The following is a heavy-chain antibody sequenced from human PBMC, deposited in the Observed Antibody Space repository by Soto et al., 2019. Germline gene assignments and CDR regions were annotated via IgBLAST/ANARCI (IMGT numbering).Heavy chain of an antibody. CDR1: GYTFTSYG. CDR3: ARDEGITIFGVVIHGFDP. Sequence: GASVKVSCKASGYTFTSYGISWVRQAPGQGLEWMGWISAYNGNTNYAQKLQGRVTMTTDTSTSTAYMELRSLRSDDTAVYYCARDEGITIFGVVIHGFDPWGQGTLVTVSS. V-gene: IGHV1-18*04. J-gene: IGHJ5*02. CDR2: ISAYNGNT. D-gene: IGHD3-3*01.